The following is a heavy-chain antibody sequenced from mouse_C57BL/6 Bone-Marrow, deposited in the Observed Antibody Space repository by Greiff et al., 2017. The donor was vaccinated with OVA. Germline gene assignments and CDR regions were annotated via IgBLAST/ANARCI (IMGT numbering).Heavy chain of an antibody. CDR3: ARTSSYYFDY. V-gene: IGHV2-9-1*01. CDR2: IWTGGGT. J-gene: IGHJ2*01. Sequence: VTLVESGPGLVAPSQSLSITCTVSGFSLTSYAISWVRQPPGKGLEWLCVIWTGGGTNYTSALKSRLSISKDNSKSQVFLKMNSLQTDDTARYYCARTSSYYFDYWGQGTTLTVSS. CDR1: GFSLTSYA.